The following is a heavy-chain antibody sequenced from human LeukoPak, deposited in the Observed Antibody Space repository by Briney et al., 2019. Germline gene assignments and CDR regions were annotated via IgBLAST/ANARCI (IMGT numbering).Heavy chain of an antibody. J-gene: IGHJ4*02. Sequence: PGGSLRLSCAASGFTFSSYSMNWVRQAPGKGREWVSYISSSSSTIYYADSVKGRFTISRDNAKNSLYLQMNSLRAEDTAVYYCAKNLRDGYNPCWGQGTLVTVSS. CDR1: GFTFSSYS. D-gene: IGHD5-24*01. V-gene: IGHV3-48*01. CDR3: AKNLRDGYNPC. CDR2: ISSSSSTI.